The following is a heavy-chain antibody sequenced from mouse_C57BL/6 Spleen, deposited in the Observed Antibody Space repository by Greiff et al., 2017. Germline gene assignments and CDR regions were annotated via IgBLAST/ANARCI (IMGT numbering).Heavy chain of an antibody. CDR3: ARYNDYDGRYYYAMDY. CDR1: GFTFTDYY. D-gene: IGHD2-4*01. J-gene: IGHJ4*01. Sequence: EVKLVESGGGLVQPGGSLSLSCAASGFTFTDYYMSWVRQPPGKALEWLGFIRNKANGYTTEYSASVKGRFTISRDNSQSILYLQMNALRAEDSATYYCARYNDYDGRYYYAMDYWGQGTSVTVSS. V-gene: IGHV7-3*01. CDR2: IRNKANGYTT.